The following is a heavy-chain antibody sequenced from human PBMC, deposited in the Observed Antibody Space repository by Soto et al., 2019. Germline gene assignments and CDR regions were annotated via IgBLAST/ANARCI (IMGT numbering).Heavy chain of an antibody. Sequence: VQLQESGPRLVKPSGTLSLTCAVSGGSISSSYWWSWVRQSPGKGLEWIGEIYHSGSTNYNPSLKSRVTISVDKSKKQLSLKLNAVTAADTAVYFCASRPRRATTHFGDYWGQGTLVTVSS. CDR2: IYHSGST. CDR3: ASRPRRATTHFGDY. D-gene: IGHD5-12*01. J-gene: IGHJ4*02. V-gene: IGHV4-4*02. CDR1: GGSISSSYW.